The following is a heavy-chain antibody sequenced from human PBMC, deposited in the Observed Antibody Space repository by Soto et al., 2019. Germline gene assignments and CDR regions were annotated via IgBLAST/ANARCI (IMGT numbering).Heavy chain of an antibody. V-gene: IGHV3-23*01. CDR3: AKDDAPGIAVAGTVAY. CDR2: ISGSGGST. Sequence: GGSLRLSCAASGFTFSSYAMSWVRQAPGKGLEWVSAISGSGGSTYYADSVKGRFTISRDNSKNTLYLQMNSLRAEDTAVYYCAKDDAPGIAVAGTVAYWGQGTLVTVSS. CDR1: GFTFSSYA. J-gene: IGHJ4*02. D-gene: IGHD6-19*01.